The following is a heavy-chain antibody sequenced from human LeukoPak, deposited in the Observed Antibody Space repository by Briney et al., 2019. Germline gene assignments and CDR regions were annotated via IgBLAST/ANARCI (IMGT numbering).Heavy chain of an antibody. V-gene: IGHV3-21*05. Sequence: PGGSLRLSCAASGFTFSSYGMNWIRQAPGKGLEWLSYIGPNGNDINYADSVRGRFTISRDNAKNSLFLQMNSLRVEDTAVYYCVKRARLADNWGQGILVTVSS. D-gene: IGHD6-6*01. CDR1: GFTFSSYG. J-gene: IGHJ4*02. CDR2: IGPNGNDI. CDR3: VKRARLADN.